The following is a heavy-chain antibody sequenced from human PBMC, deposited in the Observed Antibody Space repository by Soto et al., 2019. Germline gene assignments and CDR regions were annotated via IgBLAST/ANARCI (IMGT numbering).Heavy chain of an antibody. CDR1: GGSFSGYY. Sequence: SETLSLTCAVYGGSFSGYYWSWIRQPPGKGLEWIGEINHSGSTNYNPSLKSRVTISVDTSKNQFSLKLSSVTAADTAVCYCARGGNDIVVVTDATFVYYGIVVWGQGSTGTV. J-gene: IGHJ6*02. CDR2: INHSGST. D-gene: IGHD2-2*01. CDR3: ARGGNDIVVVTDATFVYYGIVV. V-gene: IGHV4-34*01.